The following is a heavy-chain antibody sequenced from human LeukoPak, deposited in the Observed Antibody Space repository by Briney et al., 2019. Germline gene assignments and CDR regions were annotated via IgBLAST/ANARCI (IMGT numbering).Heavy chain of an antibody. J-gene: IGHJ6*03. CDR2: IHHDGSNK. CDR1: GFTFSSYG. CDR3: ARDQCSGGSCYVYYYYYYMDV. Sequence: GGSLRLSCAASGFTFSSYGMHWVRQAPGKGLDWVAFIHHDGSNKYYADSVRGRFTISRDNSKNTLYLQMNSLRAEDTAVYYCARDQCSGGSCYVYYYYYYMDVWGKGTTVTVSS. V-gene: IGHV3-30*02. D-gene: IGHD2-15*01.